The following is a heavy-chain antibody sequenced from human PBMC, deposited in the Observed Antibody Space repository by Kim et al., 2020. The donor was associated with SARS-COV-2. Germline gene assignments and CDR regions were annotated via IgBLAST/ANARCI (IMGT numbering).Heavy chain of an antibody. V-gene: IGHV1-3*01. CDR3: TRGFLMVREIIVYYYYYGLDL. Sequence: ASVKVSCKASGYTFNNYAIHWVCQAPGQRLEWLGWINAATGTPKYSQKFQGRLTITRDTSATTAYMELSSLRSEDTAVYYCTRGFLMVREIIVYYYYYGLDLWGQGTTVTVPS. J-gene: IGHJ6*02. CDR1: GYTFNNYA. CDR2: INAATGTP. D-gene: IGHD3-10*01.